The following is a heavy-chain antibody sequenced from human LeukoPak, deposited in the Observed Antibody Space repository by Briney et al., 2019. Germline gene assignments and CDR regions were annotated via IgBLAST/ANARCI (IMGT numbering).Heavy chain of an antibody. CDR2: ISGSGGST. V-gene: IGHV3-23*01. CDR3: AKEVAAAGTLGYYYYYMDV. J-gene: IGHJ6*03. CDR1: GFTFSSYA. Sequence: GGSLRLSCAASGFTFSSYAMSWVRQAPGKGLEWVSAISGSGGSTYYADSVKGRFTISRDNSKNTLYLQMNSLRAEDTAVYYCAKEVAAAGTLGYYYYYMDVWGKGTTVTISS. D-gene: IGHD6-13*01.